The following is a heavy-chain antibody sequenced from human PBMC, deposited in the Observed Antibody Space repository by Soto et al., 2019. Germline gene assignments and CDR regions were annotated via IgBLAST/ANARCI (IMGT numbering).Heavy chain of an antibody. J-gene: IGHJ6*02. CDR3: SVGATYYYYGMDV. CDR1: GYTLTELS. CDR2: FDPEDGET. Sequence: ASVKVSCKVSGYTLTELSMHRVRQAPGKGLEWMGGFDPEDGETIYAQKFQGRVTMTEDTSTDTAYMELSSLRSEDTAVYYCSVGATYYYYGMDVWGQGTTVTVSS. V-gene: IGHV1-24*01. D-gene: IGHD1-26*01.